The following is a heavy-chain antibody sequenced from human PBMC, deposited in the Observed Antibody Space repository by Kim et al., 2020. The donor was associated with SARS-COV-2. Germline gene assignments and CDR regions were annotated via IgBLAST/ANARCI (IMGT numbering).Heavy chain of an antibody. V-gene: IGHV3-48*03. CDR1: GFTFSSFE. D-gene: IGHD6-19*01. Sequence: GGSLRLSCAASGFTFSSFELNWVRQAPGKGLEWVSYISNSATTIYYADSVKGRFTISRDNAKNSLYLQMNSLRAEDTAVYYCARKSSGWRFDYWGQGILV. CDR2: ISNSATTI. CDR3: ARKSSGWRFDY. J-gene: IGHJ4*02.